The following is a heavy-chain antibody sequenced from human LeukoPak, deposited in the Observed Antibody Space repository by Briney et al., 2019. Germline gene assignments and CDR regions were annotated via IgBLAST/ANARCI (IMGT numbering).Heavy chain of an antibody. Sequence: GGSLRLSCAASGFTFSRHSINWVRQAPGKGLEWVSSISSSSSYIYYADSVKGRFTISRDNAKNSLYLQMNSLRAEDTAVYYCARGHSSSPNWFDPWGQGTLVTVSS. CDR3: ARGHSSSPNWFDP. CDR2: ISSSSSYI. CDR1: GFTFSRHS. V-gene: IGHV3-21*01. J-gene: IGHJ5*02. D-gene: IGHD6-13*01.